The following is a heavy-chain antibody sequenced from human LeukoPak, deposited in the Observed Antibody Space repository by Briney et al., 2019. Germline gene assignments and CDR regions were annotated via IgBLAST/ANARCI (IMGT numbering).Heavy chain of an antibody. J-gene: IGHJ4*02. CDR3: ARPHRY. Sequence: PSETLSLTCTVSGGSISSGSYYWSWIRQPAGKGLEWIGRIYTSGSTNYNPSLKSRVTISVDTSKNQFSLKLSSVTAADTAVYYCARPHRYWGQGTLVTVSS. V-gene: IGHV4-61*02. CDR1: GGSISSGSYY. CDR2: IYTSGST.